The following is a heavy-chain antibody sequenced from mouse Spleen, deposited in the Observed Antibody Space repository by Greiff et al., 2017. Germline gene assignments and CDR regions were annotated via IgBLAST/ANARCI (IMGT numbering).Heavy chain of an antibody. Sequence: VQLQQPGAELVRPGASVKLSCKASGYTFTSYWINWVKQRPGQGLEWIGNIYPSDSYTNYNQKFKGKATLTVDTSSSTAYMQLSSLTSEDSAVYYCASLYDGYYRAYWGQGTLVTVSA. CDR1: GYTFTSYW. CDR3: ASLYDGYYRAY. D-gene: IGHD2-3*01. V-gene: IGHV1-69*02. CDR2: IYPSDSYT. J-gene: IGHJ3*01.